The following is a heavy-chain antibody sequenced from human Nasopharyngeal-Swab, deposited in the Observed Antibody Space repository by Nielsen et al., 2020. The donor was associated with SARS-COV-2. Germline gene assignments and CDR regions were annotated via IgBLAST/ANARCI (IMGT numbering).Heavy chain of an antibody. CDR2: ISSSSSYI. CDR3: ATGEPNYYYYYGMDV. Sequence: GESLKISCAASGFTFSSYSMNWVRQAPGTGLEWVSSISSSSSYIYYADSVKGRFTISRDNAKNSLYLQMNSLRAEDTAVYYCATGEPNYYYYYGMDVWGQGTTVTVSS. J-gene: IGHJ6*02. V-gene: IGHV3-21*01. CDR1: GFTFSSYS. D-gene: IGHD1-14*01.